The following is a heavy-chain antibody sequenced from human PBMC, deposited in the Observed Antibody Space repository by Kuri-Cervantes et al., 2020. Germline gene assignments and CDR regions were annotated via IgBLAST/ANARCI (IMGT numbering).Heavy chain of an antibody. V-gene: IGHV3-23*01. Sequence: GGSLRLSCAASGFTFSSYAMSWVRQAPGKGLEWVSAISGSGGSTYYADSVKGRFTISRDNSKNTLYLQMNSLRAEDTAVYYCASSRVYDYIWGSYRHAPGFDYWGQGTLVTVSS. CDR3: ASSRVYDYIWGSYRHAPGFDY. D-gene: IGHD3-16*02. CDR2: ISGSGGST. CDR1: GFTFSSYA. J-gene: IGHJ4*02.